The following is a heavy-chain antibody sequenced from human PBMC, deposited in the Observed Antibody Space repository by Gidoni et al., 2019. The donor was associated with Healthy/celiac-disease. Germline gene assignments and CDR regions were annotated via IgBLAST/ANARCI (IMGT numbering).Heavy chain of an antibody. CDR1: GFTCSSHA. Sequence: EVQLLESGGCLVQPGGSLRRSCAASGFTCSSHAMSWGRQAPGRGRVGVTAISGSGGSTYYADSVKGGFTISRDNSKNTLYLQMNSLRAEDTAVYYCANIPPGYSYGFDGMDVWGQGTTVTVSS. V-gene: IGHV3-23*01. D-gene: IGHD5-18*01. CDR2: ISGSGGST. J-gene: IGHJ6*02. CDR3: ANIPPGYSYGFDGMDV.